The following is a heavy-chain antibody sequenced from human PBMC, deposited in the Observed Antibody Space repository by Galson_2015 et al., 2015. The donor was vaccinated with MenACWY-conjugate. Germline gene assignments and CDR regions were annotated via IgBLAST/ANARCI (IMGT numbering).Heavy chain of an antibody. Sequence: SLRLSCAASGFTFSSYSMNWVRQAPGKGLEWVSSISSSSSYIYYADSVKGRFTISRDNAKNSLYLQMNSLRAEDTAVYYCARDLRIQLWSSLGGWGQGTLVTVSS. D-gene: IGHD5-18*01. J-gene: IGHJ4*02. CDR2: ISSSSSYI. V-gene: IGHV3-21*01. CDR3: ARDLRIQLWSSLGG. CDR1: GFTFSSYS.